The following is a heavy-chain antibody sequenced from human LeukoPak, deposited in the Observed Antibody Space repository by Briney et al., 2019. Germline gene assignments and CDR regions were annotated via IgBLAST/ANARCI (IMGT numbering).Heavy chain of an antibody. CDR3: AKDGYYYDSSAYYVIYYFDS. CDR1: GFTFSSYA. D-gene: IGHD3-22*01. V-gene: IGHV3-30*18. Sequence: GGSLRLSCAAPGFTFSSYAMHWVRQAPGKGLEWVALISYDGSNKYYVDSVKGRFTISRDNSKNTLYLQMNSLRAEDTAVYYCAKDGYYYDSSAYYVIYYFDSWGQGTLVTVSS. J-gene: IGHJ4*02. CDR2: ISYDGSNK.